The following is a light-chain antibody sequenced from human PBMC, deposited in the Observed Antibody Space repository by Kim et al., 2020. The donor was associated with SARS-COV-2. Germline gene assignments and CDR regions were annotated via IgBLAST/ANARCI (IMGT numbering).Light chain of an antibody. CDR3: QQYNNWPPVT. J-gene: IGKJ4*01. Sequence: SPRERVTLSCRASLSVSSDLAWYQQKPGRPPRLLIYGASTRATAVPARFSGSGSGTEFTLTISSLQSEDFAVYYCQQYNNWPPVTFGGGTKVDIK. CDR1: LSVSSD. V-gene: IGKV3-15*01. CDR2: GAS.